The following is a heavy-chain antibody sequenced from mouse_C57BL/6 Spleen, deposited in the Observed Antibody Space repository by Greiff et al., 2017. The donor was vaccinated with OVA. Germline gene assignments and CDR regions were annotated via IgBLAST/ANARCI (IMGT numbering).Heavy chain of an antibody. Sequence: QVQLQQPGAELVKPGASVKLSCKASGYTFTSYWMQWVKQRPGQGLEWIGEIDPSDSYTNYNQKFKGKATLTVDTSSSTAYMQLSSLTSEDSAVYYCARGTNWDGWDYWGKGTTLTVSS. CDR3: ARGTNWDGWDY. D-gene: IGHD4-1*01. CDR2: IDPSDSYT. CDR1: GYTFTSYW. V-gene: IGHV1-50*01. J-gene: IGHJ2*01.